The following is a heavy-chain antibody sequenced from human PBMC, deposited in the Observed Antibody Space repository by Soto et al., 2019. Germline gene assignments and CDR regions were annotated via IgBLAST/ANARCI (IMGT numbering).Heavy chain of an antibody. CDR3: ARETVGAIDY. CDR2: IYHSGST. D-gene: IGHD2-15*01. CDR1: GDSISTSSYY. J-gene: IGHJ4*02. V-gene: IGHV4-39*01. Sequence: QLQLQESGPGLLRPSETLTLTCTVSGDSISTSSYYWGWVRQPPGKGLEWIGTIYHSGSTFYTPSLRRRVTLSVDTSSNPFPLKVNSVTAADTATYYFARETVGAIDYRGQGILVTVSS.